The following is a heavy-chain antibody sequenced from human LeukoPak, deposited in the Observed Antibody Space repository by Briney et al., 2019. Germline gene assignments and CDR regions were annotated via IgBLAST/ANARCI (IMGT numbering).Heavy chain of an antibody. CDR2: IYYSGST. CDR3: AREDSGVGATAYNWFDP. CDR1: GASISSSTYY. V-gene: IGHV4-61*01. Sequence: PSETLSLTCTISGASISSSTYYWGWIRQPPGKGLEWIGYIYYSGSTNYNPSLKSRVTISVDTSKNQFSLKLSSVTAADTAVYYCAREDSGVGATAYNWFDPWGQGTLVTVSS. D-gene: IGHD1-26*01. J-gene: IGHJ5*02.